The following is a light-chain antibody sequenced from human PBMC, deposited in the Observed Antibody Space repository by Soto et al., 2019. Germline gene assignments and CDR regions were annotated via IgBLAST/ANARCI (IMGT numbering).Light chain of an antibody. CDR2: GAS. CDR3: QQRSNWPLT. J-gene: IGKJ4*01. V-gene: IGKV3-15*01. CDR1: QSISDT. Sequence: EIVMTQSPATLSVSPGGRATLSCRASQSISDTLAWYQQKPGQAPRLLIHGASTRAPGFPARFSGSGSGTDFTLTISSLQSEDFAVYYCQQRSNWPLTFGGGTKVEIK.